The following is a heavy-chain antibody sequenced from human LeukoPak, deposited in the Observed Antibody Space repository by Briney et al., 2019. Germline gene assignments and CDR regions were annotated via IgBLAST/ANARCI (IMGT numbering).Heavy chain of an antibody. D-gene: IGHD3-10*02. CDR2: PYYSEST. Sequence: SETLPLTCTVSGGSLSSHYWNWIRQPPGKGLEWIGYPYYSESTNYNPSLKSRVTISVDTSKNQFSLKLSSVTAADTAVYYCARDTSYYVSGLPFDLWGRGSLVTVSS. J-gene: IGHJ2*01. CDR3: ARDTSYYVSGLPFDL. CDR1: GGSLSSHY. V-gene: IGHV4-59*11.